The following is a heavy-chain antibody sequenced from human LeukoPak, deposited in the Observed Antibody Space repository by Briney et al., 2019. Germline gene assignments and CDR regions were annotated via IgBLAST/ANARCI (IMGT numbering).Heavy chain of an antibody. V-gene: IGHV3-9*03. CDR1: GFTFDDYA. J-gene: IGHJ4*02. CDR2: ISWNSGTI. CDR3: AKDLYRGEDTAMVTFDY. D-gene: IGHD5-18*01. Sequence: GGSLRLSCVASGFTFDDYAMHWVRQAPGKGLEWVSSISWNSGTIGYADSVKGRFTISRDNAKNSPYLQMNSLRAEDMALYYCAKDLYRGEDTAMVTFDYWGQGTLVTVSS.